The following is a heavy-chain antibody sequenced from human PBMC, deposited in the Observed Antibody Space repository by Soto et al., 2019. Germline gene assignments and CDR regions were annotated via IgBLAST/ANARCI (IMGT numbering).Heavy chain of an antibody. Sequence: EVQLVESGGGLVQPGGSLRLSCAASGFTVSSNYMSWVRQAPGKGLEWVSVIYSGGSTYYADSVKGRFTISRDNSKNTLYLQMNGLRAEDTAVYYCARDIDLWYFDYWGQGTLVTVSS. J-gene: IGHJ4*02. CDR3: ARDIDLWYFDY. CDR1: GFTVSSNY. CDR2: IYSGGST. D-gene: IGHD3-16*02. V-gene: IGHV3-66*01.